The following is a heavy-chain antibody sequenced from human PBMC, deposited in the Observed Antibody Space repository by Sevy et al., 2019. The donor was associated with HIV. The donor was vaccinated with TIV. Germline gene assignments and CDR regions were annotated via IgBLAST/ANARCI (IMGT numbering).Heavy chain of an antibody. CDR3: ARRPDLGEIIPTGVMDV. J-gene: IGHJ6*02. V-gene: IGHV3-23*01. D-gene: IGHD3-3*01. CDR2: ISSRGGTT. Sequence: GGSLRLSCAASGFTFSSYAISWVRQAPGKGLEWVSVISSRGGTTYYAGSVEGRFTISRDNSKNTLYLQMNRLRAEDTAIYYCARRPDLGEIIPTGVMDVWGRGTTVTVSS. CDR1: GFTFSSYA.